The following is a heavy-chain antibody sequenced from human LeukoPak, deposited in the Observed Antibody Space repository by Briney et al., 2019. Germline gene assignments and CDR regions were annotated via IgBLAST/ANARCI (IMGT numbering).Heavy chain of an antibody. Sequence: SETLSLTCIVSGDSISNYYWSWIRQPAGKGLEWIGRIYTSGSTNYNPSLKSRVTMSVDTSKNQVSLQLSSVTAADTAVYYCARESFRSGYYQSSYYHMDVWGKGTTVTVSS. V-gene: IGHV4-4*07. J-gene: IGHJ6*03. CDR1: GDSISNYY. CDR3: ARESFRSGYYQSSYYHMDV. D-gene: IGHD3-3*01. CDR2: IYTSGST.